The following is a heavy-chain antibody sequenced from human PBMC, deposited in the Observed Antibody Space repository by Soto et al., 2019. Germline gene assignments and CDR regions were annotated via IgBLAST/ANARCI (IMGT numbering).Heavy chain of an antibody. CDR2: IYPDDSET. CDR3: ARRRSAITGTTLDY. D-gene: IGHD1-7*01. J-gene: IGHJ4*02. Sequence: PGESLKISCSTSGYNFRTFWIGWLRQMPGKGLEWMGLIYPDDSETRYSPSFQGQVTILADKSISTAYLQWGSLKASDTAMYYCARRRSAITGTTLDYWGQGTLVTVSS. CDR1: GYNFRTFW. V-gene: IGHV5-51*01.